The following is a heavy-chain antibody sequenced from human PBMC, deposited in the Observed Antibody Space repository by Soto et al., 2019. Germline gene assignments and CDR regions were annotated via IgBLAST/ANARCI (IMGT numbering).Heavy chain of an antibody. J-gene: IGHJ5*02. D-gene: IGHD3-22*01. V-gene: IGHV1-69*13. CDR1: GGTFSSYA. CDR3: ARALTYYYDSSGYYWFDP. CDR2: IIPIFGTA. Sequence: ASVKVSCKASGGTFSSYAISWVRQAPGQGLEWMGGIIPIFGTANCAQKFQGRVTITADESTSTAYMELSSLRSEDTAVYYCARALTYYYDSSGYYWFDPWGQGTLVTVSS.